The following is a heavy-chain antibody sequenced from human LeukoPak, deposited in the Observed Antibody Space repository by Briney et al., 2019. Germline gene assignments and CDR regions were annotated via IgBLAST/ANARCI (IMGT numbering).Heavy chain of an antibody. CDR1: GYTFTSYD. CDR2: MNPNSGNT. CDR3: ARLESYIGAFDY. J-gene: IGHJ4*02. D-gene: IGHD3-10*01. Sequence: ASVTVSCKASGYTFTSYDINWVRQAPGQGLEWMGWMNPNSGNTGYAQKFQGRVTMTRDTSISTAYRELSRLRSDDTAVYYCARLESYIGAFDYWGQGTLVTVSS. V-gene: IGHV1-8*01.